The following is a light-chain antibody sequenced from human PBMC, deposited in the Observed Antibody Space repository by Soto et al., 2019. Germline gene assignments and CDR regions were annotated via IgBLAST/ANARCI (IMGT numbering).Light chain of an antibody. J-gene: IGLJ1*01. V-gene: IGLV2-14*03. CDR1: SSDIGAFTF. CDR3: SLYTSSSTHV. CDR2: DVN. Sequence: QSVLTQPASLSGSPGQSITISCTGTSSDIGAFTFVSWYQQHPGKVPKLMIFDVNRRPSGVSDRFSGSKSGNTASLTISGLQAEDEGDYYCSLYTSSSTHVFGSGTKLTVL.